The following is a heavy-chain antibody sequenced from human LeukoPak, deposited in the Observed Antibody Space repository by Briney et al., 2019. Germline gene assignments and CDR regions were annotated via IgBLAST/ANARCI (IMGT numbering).Heavy chain of an antibody. J-gene: IGHJ3*02. CDR2: IYYSGST. CDR3: ARYLIGAAAGSNAFDI. CDR1: GGSISSYY. Sequence: PSETLSLTCTVSGGSISSYYWSWIRQPPGKGLEWTGYIYYSGSTNYNPSLKSRVTISVDTSKNQFSLKLSSVTAADTAVYYCARYLIGAAAGSNAFDIWGQGTMVTVSS. D-gene: IGHD6-13*01. V-gene: IGHV4-59*01.